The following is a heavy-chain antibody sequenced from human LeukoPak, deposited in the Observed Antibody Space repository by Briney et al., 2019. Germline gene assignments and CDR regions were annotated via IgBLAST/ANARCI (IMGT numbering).Heavy chain of an antibody. J-gene: IGHJ6*02. CDR1: GFTFSTYS. Sequence: GGSLRLSCAASGFTFSTYSMNWVRQAPGKGLVWVSRINSDGSSTTYADSVKGRFTISRDNAKNTLYLQMNSLRAEDTAVYYCARDYGRSRDYGMDVWGQGTTVTVSS. V-gene: IGHV3-74*01. CDR2: INSDGSST. CDR3: ARDYGRSRDYGMDV. D-gene: IGHD3-10*01.